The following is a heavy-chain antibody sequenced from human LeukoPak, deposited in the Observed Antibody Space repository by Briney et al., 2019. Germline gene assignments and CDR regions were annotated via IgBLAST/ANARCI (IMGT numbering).Heavy chain of an antibody. CDR2: ISAYNGNT. D-gene: IGHD6-13*01. V-gene: IGHV1-18*01. CDR1: GYTFTSYG. Sequence: GASVKVSCKASGYTFTSYGISWVRQAPGQGLEWMGWISAYNGNTNYAQKLQGRVTMTTDTSTSTAYMELRSLRSDDTAVYYCARDGQQLVMRYYYYMDVWGKGTTVTVSS. CDR3: ARDGQQLVMRYYYYMDV. J-gene: IGHJ6*03.